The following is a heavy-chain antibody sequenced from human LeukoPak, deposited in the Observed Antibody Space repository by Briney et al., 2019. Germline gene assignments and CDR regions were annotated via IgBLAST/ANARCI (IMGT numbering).Heavy chain of an antibody. CDR2: IYYSGST. CDR1: GGSISSGTHY. J-gene: IGHJ4*02. CDR3: ARVDYGDYRFDY. D-gene: IGHD4-17*01. Sequence: SQTLSLTCAVSGGSISSGTHYWNWIRQHPGKGLEWIGYIYYSGSTYYNPSLKSQITISVDTSKNQFSLKLSSVTAADTAVYYCARVDYGDYRFDYWGQGTLVTVSS. V-gene: IGHV4-31*11.